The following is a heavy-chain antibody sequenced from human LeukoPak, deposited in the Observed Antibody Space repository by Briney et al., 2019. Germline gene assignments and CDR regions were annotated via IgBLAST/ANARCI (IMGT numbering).Heavy chain of an antibody. Sequence: SETLSLTCTVSGGSISSYYWSWIRQPPGKGLEWIGYIYYSGNTYYNPSLKSRLTISLDTSKNQFSLKLSSVTAADTAVYYCARVDYGNYYYYYMDVWGKGTTVTISS. V-gene: IGHV4-59*01. CDR1: GGSISSYY. J-gene: IGHJ6*03. CDR2: IYYSGNT. CDR3: ARVDYGNYYYYYMDV. D-gene: IGHD4-17*01.